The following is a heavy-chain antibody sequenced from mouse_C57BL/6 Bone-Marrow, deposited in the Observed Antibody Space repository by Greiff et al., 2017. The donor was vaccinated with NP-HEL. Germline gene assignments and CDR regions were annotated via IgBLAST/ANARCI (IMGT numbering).Heavy chain of an antibody. CDR2: INSDGGST. CDR3: ASYSNYWYFDV. CDR1: EYEFPSHD. V-gene: IGHV5-2*01. Sequence: EVQVVESGGGLVQPGESLKLSCESNEYEFPSHDMSWVRKTPEKRLELVAAINSDGGSTYYPDTMERRFIISRDNTKKTLYLQMSRLRSEDTALYYCASYSNYWYFDVWGTGTTVTVSS. J-gene: IGHJ1*03. D-gene: IGHD2-5*01.